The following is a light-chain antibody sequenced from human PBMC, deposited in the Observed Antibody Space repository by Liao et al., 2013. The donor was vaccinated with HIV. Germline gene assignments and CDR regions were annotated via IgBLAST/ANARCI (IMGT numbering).Light chain of an antibody. CDR1: ALPKQY. CDR2: KDT. V-gene: IGLV3-25*03. J-gene: IGLJ2*01. Sequence: SYELTQPPSVSVSPGQTARITCSGDALPKQYASWYQQKPGQAPTLVIYKDTERPSGIPERFSGSSSGTTVTLTISGAQAEDEADYYCQVIDNSVPYFVVFGGGTKLTVL. CDR3: QVIDNSVPYFVV.